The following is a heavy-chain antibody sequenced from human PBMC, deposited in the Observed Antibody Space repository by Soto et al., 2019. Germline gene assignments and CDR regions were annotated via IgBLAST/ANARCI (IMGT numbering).Heavy chain of an antibody. D-gene: IGHD3-3*02. Sequence: SETLSLTCTVSGGSISSSSYYWGWIRQPPGKGLEWIGSIYYSGSTYYNPSLKSRVTISVDTSKNQFSLKLSSVTAADTAVYYCARNRGLANFDYWGQGTLVTVSS. CDR2: IYYSGST. J-gene: IGHJ4*02. CDR3: ARNRGLANFDY. V-gene: IGHV4-39*01. CDR1: GGSISSSSYY.